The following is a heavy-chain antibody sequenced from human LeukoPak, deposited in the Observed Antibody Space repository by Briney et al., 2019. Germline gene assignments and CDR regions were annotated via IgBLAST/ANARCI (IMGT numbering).Heavy chain of an antibody. CDR2: IYYSGST. Sequence: PSETLSLTCTVSGGSISSSSYYWGWIRQPPGKGLEWIGSIYYSGSTYYNPSLKSRVTISVDTSKNQFSLKLSSVTAADTAVYYCARGPRGYGPIAVAGIKYFQHWGQGTLVTVSS. CDR1: GGSISSSSYY. J-gene: IGHJ1*01. D-gene: IGHD6-19*01. V-gene: IGHV4-39*07. CDR3: ARGPRGYGPIAVAGIKYFQH.